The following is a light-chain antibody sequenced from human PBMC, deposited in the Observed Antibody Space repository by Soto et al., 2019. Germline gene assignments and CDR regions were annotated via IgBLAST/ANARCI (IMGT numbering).Light chain of an antibody. V-gene: IGLV4-69*01. CDR1: SGHSSYA. CDR2: LNSDGSH. Sequence: QLVLTQSPSASASLGASVKLTCTLSSGHSSYAIAWHQQQPEKGPRYLMKLNSDGSHSKGDGIPDRFSGSSSGAERYLTISSLQSEDEPDYYCQTWGTGIHYVFGTGTKVTVL. CDR3: QTWGTGIHYV. J-gene: IGLJ1*01.